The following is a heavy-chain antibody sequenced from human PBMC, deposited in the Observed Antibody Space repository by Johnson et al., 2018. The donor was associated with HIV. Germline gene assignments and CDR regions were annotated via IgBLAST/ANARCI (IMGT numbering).Heavy chain of an antibody. CDR3: ARGDCTNGVCPPPRRDAFDI. J-gene: IGHJ3*02. CDR1: GFTFSSSA. CDR2: ISYDGSNK. D-gene: IGHD2-8*01. V-gene: IGHV3-30*04. Sequence: QVQLVESGGGVVQPGRSLRLSCAASGFTFSSSAMHWVRQAPGKGLEWVAVISYDGSNKYYADSVKGRFTISRDNSKNTLYLQMNSLRAEDTAVYYCARGDCTNGVCPPPRRDAFDIWGQGTMVTVAS.